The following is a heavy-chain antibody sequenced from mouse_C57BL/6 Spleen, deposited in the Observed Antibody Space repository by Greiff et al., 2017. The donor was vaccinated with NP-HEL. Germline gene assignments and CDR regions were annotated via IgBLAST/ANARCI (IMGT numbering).Heavy chain of an antibody. Sequence: VQLKESGPELVKPGASVKIPCKASGYTFTDYNMDWVKQSHGKSLEWIGDINPNNGGTIYNQKFKGKATLTVDKSSSTAYMELRSLTSEDTAVYYCARDPYSNYAMDYWGQGTSVTVSS. J-gene: IGHJ4*01. CDR3: ARDPYSNYAMDY. D-gene: IGHD2-5*01. V-gene: IGHV1-18*01. CDR2: INPNNGGT. CDR1: GYTFTDYN.